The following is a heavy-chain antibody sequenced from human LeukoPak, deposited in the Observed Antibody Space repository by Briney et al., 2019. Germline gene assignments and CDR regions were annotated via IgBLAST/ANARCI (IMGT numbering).Heavy chain of an antibody. D-gene: IGHD2-21*02. V-gene: IGHV1-2*02. J-gene: IGHJ4*02. CDR1: GYTFTGYY. CDR3: ARGPYCGGDCYSRPFFDY. CDR2: INSNSGGT. Sequence: GASVKVSGKASGYTFTGYYMHWVRQAPGQGLEWMGWINSNSGGTNYAQNFQGRVTMTRDTSISTAYMEVSSLRSDDTAVYYCARGPYCGGDCYSRPFFDYWGQGTLVSVSS.